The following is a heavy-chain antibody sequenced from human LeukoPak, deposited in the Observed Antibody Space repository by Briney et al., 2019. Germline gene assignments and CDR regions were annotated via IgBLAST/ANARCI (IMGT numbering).Heavy chain of an antibody. CDR3: ARRLGVMNPFDY. Sequence: SETLSLTYTVSGGSISSYYWSWIRQPPGKGLEWIGYIYYSGSTNYNPSVKSRVTISVDTSKNQFSLKLSSVTAADTAVYYCARRLGVMNPFDYWGQGTLVTVSS. CDR1: GGSISSYY. D-gene: IGHD3-22*01. J-gene: IGHJ4*02. CDR2: IYYSGST. V-gene: IGHV4-59*08.